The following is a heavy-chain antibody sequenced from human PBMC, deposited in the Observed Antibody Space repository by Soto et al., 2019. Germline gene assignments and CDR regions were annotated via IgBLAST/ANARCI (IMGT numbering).Heavy chain of an antibody. J-gene: IGHJ4*02. D-gene: IGHD3-9*01. CDR3: TLRHDTSRGPIY. CDR1: GVSLPPRGKI. Sequence: GPSTENPPQTLTLSGNVSGVSLPPRGKILGWIRQTPGKAPEWLALGEQYSPSLQSRLTFTKDTSKNQVVLTMTNMDPVDTATYYCTLRHDTSRGPIYWGQGILVTVS. V-gene: IGHV2-5*01. CDR2: GE.